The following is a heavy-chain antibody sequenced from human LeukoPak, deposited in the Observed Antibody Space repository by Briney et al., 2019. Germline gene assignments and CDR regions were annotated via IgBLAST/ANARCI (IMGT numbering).Heavy chain of an antibody. D-gene: IGHD4-23*01. CDR3: ARVVSVAADAFDI. V-gene: IGHV4-30-2*01. Sequence: SETLSLTCAVSGGSISSGGYSWSWIRQPPGKGLEWIGYIYHSGSTYYNPSLKSRVTISVDRSKNQFSLKLSSVTAADTAVYYCARVVSVAADAFDIWGQGTMVTVSS. CDR2: IYHSGST. J-gene: IGHJ3*02. CDR1: GGSISSGGYS.